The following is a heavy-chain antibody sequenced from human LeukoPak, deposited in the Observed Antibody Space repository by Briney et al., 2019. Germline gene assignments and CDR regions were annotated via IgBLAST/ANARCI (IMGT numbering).Heavy chain of an antibody. D-gene: IGHD6-13*01. CDR2: ISAYNGNT. CDR3: ARAITGYSSSWSMYYFDY. J-gene: IGHJ4*02. V-gene: IGHV1-18*01. CDR1: GYTFISYM. Sequence: ASVTVSCKASGYTFISYMISWVRQTPGQGLEWMGWISAYNGNTNYAQKLQGRVTMTTDTSTSTAYMELRSLRSDDTAVYYCARAITGYSSSWSMYYFDYWGQGTLVTVSS.